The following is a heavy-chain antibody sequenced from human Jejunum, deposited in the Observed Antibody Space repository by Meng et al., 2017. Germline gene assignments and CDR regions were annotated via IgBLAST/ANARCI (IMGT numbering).Heavy chain of an antibody. D-gene: IGHD2-15*01. J-gene: IGHJ4*02. V-gene: IGHV4-39*01. Sequence: QLQLQELGPGLVKPSETLSLTCRVSGFSMSHMGYHWGWIRQTPGKGLEWIGSIYSGGSTKYNPSLKSRVTVSLDTSKKQFSLHLNSLTAADTAVYFCARQLNVWDSAGTYGGDFDFWGQGTLVTVSS. CDR3: ARQLNVWDSAGTYGGDFDF. CDR1: GFSMSHMGYH. CDR2: IYSGGST.